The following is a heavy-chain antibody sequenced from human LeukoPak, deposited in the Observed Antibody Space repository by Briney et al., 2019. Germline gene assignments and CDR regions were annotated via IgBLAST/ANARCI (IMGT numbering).Heavy chain of an antibody. D-gene: IGHD5-18*01. CDR2: INSDGSST. V-gene: IGHV3-74*01. Sequence: GGSLRLSCAASGFTFSSYWMHWVRRAPGKGLVWVSRINSDGSSTSYADSVKGRFTISRDNAKNTLYLQMNSLRAEDTAVYYCARVDGYSYGYGIDYWGQGTLVTVSS. CDR3: ARVDGYSYGYGIDY. CDR1: GFTFSSYW. J-gene: IGHJ4*02.